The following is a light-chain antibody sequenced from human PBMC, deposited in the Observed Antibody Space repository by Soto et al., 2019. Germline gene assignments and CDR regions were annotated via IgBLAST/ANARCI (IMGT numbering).Light chain of an antibody. CDR3: QQYNSYSVNA. CDR2: DAS. J-gene: IGKJ2*01. CDR1: QSISGC. V-gene: IGKV1-5*01. Sequence: EIQMTQSPYTLSPSLGDRVSITCRASQSISGCLSWYQQKPGNAPKILIYDASSWESGVPSRFSGSGSGTEFSLIISRLQPDDFSTYYCQQYNSYSVNAFGQGTKLEIK.